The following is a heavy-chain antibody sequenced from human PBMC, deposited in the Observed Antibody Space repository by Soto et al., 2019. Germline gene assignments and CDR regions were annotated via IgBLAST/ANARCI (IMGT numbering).Heavy chain of an antibody. CDR1: GYTFTRSG. D-gene: IGHD3-3*01. CDR3: ARDQGIITFGGYAMHHYGMAV. J-gene: IGHJ6*02. Sequence: GASVKVSCKASGYTFTRSGISWVRQAPGQGLEGLGWINPDNGNTNYAQHLQGRVSLTTDTSTSTAYMDLRSLRSDDTAVYYCARDQGIITFGGYAMHHYGMAVWGRLTTVPVSS. CDR2: INPDNGNT. V-gene: IGHV1-18*01.